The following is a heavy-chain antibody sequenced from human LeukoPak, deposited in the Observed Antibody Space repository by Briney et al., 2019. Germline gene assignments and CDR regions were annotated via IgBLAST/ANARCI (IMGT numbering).Heavy chain of an antibody. D-gene: IGHD6-6*01. J-gene: IGHJ6*02. CDR3: AKDRRMMSSQYGMDV. V-gene: IGHV3-30*18. CDR1: GFTFWSYG. Sequence: PGRSLRLSCTASGFTFWSYGIHWVRQAPGKGLEWVAVISYDGNHEVYADSVKGRFTVSRDNSLNTVYLQMNSLRTEDTAVFYCAKDRRMMSSQYGMDVWGQGTTVIVSS. CDR2: ISYDGNHE.